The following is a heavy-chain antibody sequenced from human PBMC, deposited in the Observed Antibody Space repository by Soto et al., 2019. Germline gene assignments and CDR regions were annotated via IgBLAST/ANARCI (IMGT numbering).Heavy chain of an antibody. CDR1: GFTFDDYG. CDR3: ARHKRDLRFLEWSYYFDY. D-gene: IGHD3-3*01. J-gene: IGHJ4*02. CDR2: ISYDGSNK. Sequence: GGSLRLSCAASGFTFDDYGMSWVRQVPGKGLEWVALISYDGSNKYYADSVKGRFTISRDNSKNTLYLQMNSLRAEDTAVYYCARHKRDLRFLEWSYYFDYWGQGTLVTVSS. V-gene: IGHV3-30*03.